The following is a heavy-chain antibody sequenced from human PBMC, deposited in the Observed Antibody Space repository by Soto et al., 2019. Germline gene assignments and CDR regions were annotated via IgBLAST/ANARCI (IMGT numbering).Heavy chain of an antibody. CDR3: ARGLSDPDTDKGPY. Sequence: GGSLRLSCAASGFTFSDYYMNWIRQAPGKGLEWVSYISSSTGYANYADSVKGRFTTTRDNAKNSLYLHMNSLRAEDTAVYYCARGLSDPDTDKGPYWGQGTLVTVSS. D-gene: IGHD5-18*01. J-gene: IGHJ4*02. CDR2: ISSSTGYA. CDR1: GFTFSDYY. V-gene: IGHV3-11*06.